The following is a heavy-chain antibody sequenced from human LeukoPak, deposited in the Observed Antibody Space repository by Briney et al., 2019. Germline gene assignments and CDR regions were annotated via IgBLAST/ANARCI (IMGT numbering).Heavy chain of an antibody. CDR3: ARGGAARLHFQN. V-gene: IGHV4-59*01. CDR1: GGSISTYY. CDR2: IYHSGST. D-gene: IGHD6-6*01. J-gene: IGHJ1*01. Sequence: PSETLTLTCTVSGGSISTYYWNWIRQPPGKGLEWIGYIYHSGSTNYNPSLQSRVTISVDTSKNQFSLNLNSVTAADTAVYYCARGGAARLHFQNWGQGTLVTVTS.